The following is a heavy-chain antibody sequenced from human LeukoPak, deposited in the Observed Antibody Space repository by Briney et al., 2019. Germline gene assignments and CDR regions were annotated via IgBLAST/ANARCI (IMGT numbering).Heavy chain of an antibody. CDR3: ARDRVTIFGVARGRGPDAFDI. CDR2: IWYDGSNK. D-gene: IGHD3-3*01. V-gene: IGHV3-33*08. J-gene: IGHJ3*02. Sequence: GGSLRLSCAASGFTFSSYSMNWVRQAPGKGLEWVAVIWYDGSNKYYADSVKGRFTISRDNSKNTLYLRMNSLRAEDTAVYYCARDRVTIFGVARGRGPDAFDIWGQGTMVTVSS. CDR1: GFTFSSYS.